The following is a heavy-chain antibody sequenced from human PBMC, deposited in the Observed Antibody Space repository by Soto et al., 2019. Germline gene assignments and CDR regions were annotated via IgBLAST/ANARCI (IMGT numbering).Heavy chain of an antibody. J-gene: IGHJ6*02. Sequence: QVQLVQSGAEVKKPGSSVKVSCKASGGTFNSYAISWVRQAPGQGLEWMGGIIPIFGTANYAQNFQGRVAITADESTSAAYMQLRSLRSEDTAVYYCALWGFRDGNKSKNHYGMDVWGQGTTVTVSS. CDR1: GGTFNSYA. CDR2: IIPIFGTA. CDR3: ALWGFRDGNKSKNHYGMDV. V-gene: IGHV1-69*01. D-gene: IGHD3-10*01.